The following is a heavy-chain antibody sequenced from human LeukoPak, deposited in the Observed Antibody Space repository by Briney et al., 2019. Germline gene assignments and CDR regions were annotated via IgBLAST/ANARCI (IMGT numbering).Heavy chain of an antibody. Sequence: GGSLRLSCAASGFTFSSYGMSWVRQAPGKGLEWVANIKQDGSEKYYVDSVKGRFTISRDNAKNSLYLQMNSLRAEDTAVYYCARDWRTFDYWGQGTLVTVSS. J-gene: IGHJ4*02. V-gene: IGHV3-7*01. CDR3: ARDWRTFDY. CDR1: GFTFSSYG. CDR2: IKQDGSEK.